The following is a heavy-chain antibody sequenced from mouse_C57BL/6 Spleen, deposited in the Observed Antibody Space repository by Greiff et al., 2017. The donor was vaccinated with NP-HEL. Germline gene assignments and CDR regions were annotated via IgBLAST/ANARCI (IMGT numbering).Heavy chain of an antibody. CDR1: GYTFTDYY. J-gene: IGHJ3*01. D-gene: IGHD2-5*01. CDR2: INPNNGGT. V-gene: IGHV1-26*01. Sequence: EVQLQQSGPELVKPGASVKISCKASGYTFTDYYMNWVKQSHGKSLEWIGDINPNNGGTSYNQKFKGKATLTVDKSSSTAYMGLRSLTSEDSAVYYCARGGYYSNYEIAYWGQGTLVTVSA. CDR3: ARGGYYSNYEIAY.